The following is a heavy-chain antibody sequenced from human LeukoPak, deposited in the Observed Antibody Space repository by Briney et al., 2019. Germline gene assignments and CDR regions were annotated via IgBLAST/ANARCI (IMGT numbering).Heavy chain of an antibody. D-gene: IGHD2-2*01. CDR1: GFTFSNYA. CDR3: AKAPDIVVVPAAIDY. Sequence: GGSLRLSCAASGFTFSNYAMSWVRQAPGKGLEWVSAISGSGGSTYYADSVKGRFTISRDNSKNTLYLQMNSLRAEDTAVYYCAKAPDIVVVPAAIDYWGQGTLVTVSS. CDR2: ISGSGGST. J-gene: IGHJ4*02. V-gene: IGHV3-23*01.